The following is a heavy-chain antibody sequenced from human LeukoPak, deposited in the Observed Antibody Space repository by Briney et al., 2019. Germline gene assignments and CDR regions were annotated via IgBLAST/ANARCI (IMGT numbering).Heavy chain of an antibody. CDR1: GYSISSGYY. Sequence: SETLSLTCAVSGYSISSGYYRGWIRQPPGKGLEWIGSIYHSGSTYYNPSLKSRVTISVDTPKNQFSLELSSVTAADTAEYYCASSIIHAFDIWGQGTMVTVSS. CDR3: ASSIIHAFDI. V-gene: IGHV4-38-2*01. J-gene: IGHJ3*02. CDR2: IYHSGST.